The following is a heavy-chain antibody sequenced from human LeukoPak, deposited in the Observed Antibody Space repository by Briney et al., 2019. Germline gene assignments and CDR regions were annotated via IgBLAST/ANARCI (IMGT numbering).Heavy chain of an antibody. D-gene: IGHD3-3*01. CDR3: ARGGRIWSGFGKDKPPIC. J-gene: IGHJ4*02. CDR1: GYTFTSYD. CDR2: MNPNSGNT. V-gene: IGHV1-8*01. Sequence: WASVKVSCKASGYTFTSYDINWVRQATGQGLEWMGWMNPNSGNTGYAQKFQGRVTMTRNTSISTAYMELSSLRSEDPAVYYCARGGRIWSGFGKDKPPICWGQGTLVTVSS.